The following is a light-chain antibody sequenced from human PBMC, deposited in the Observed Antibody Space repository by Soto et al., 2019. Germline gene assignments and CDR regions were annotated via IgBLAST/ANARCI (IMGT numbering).Light chain of an antibody. CDR2: KAS. V-gene: IGKV1-5*03. CDR3: QQYSSHPHT. CDR1: QSINRW. J-gene: IGKJ2*01. Sequence: DIQMTQSPSTLSASVGGRVTITCRASQSINRWLAWYQQKPGKAPKLMIYKASFLESGVPSRLSGSGSGTDFTLTIRSLQPDDSATYYCQQYSSHPHTFGQGTKLAIK.